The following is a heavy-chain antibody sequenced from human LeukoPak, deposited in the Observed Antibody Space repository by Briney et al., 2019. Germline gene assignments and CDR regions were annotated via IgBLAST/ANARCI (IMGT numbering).Heavy chain of an antibody. V-gene: IGHV3-74*01. Sequence: GGSLRLSCAASGFTFSSYWMPWVRQAPGKGLVWVSRINSDGSSTSYADSVKGRFTISRDNAKNTLYLQMNSLRAEDTAVYYCARQEQSFRISSYFDYWGQGTLVTVSS. J-gene: IGHJ4*02. D-gene: IGHD6-13*01. CDR3: ARQEQSFRISSYFDY. CDR1: GFTFSSYW. CDR2: INSDGSST.